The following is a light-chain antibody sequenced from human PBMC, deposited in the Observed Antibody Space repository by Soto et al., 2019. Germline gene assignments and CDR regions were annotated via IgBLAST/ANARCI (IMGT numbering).Light chain of an antibody. V-gene: IGKV3-20*01. CDR1: QSLSSNY. CDR3: QQYGSSPYT. Sequence: EIVLTQSPGTLSLSPGDRATLSCRASQSLSSNYLAWYQQPPGQAPRLLIYGASSTAPGIPDRFSGSGSGTDLTLIISRLEPEDFAVYYCQQYGSSPYTFGQGTKLQIK. J-gene: IGKJ2*01. CDR2: GAS.